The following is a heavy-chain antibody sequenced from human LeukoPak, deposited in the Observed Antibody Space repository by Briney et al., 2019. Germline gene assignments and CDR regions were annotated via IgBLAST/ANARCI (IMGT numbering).Heavy chain of an antibody. CDR3: ASGLISYGDYGEFDY. Sequence: VKPSETLSLTCTVSGGSISSYYWRWIRQPPGKGREWIGYIYYSGSTNYNPSLKSRVTISVDTSKNQFSLKLSSVTAADTAVYYCASGLISYGDYGEFDYWGQGTLVTVSS. D-gene: IGHD4-17*01. V-gene: IGHV4-59*01. CDR1: GGSISSYY. J-gene: IGHJ4*02. CDR2: IYYSGST.